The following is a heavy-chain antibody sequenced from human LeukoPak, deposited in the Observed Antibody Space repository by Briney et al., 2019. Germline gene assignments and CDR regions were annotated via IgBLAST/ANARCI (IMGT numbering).Heavy chain of an antibody. CDR2: IIPIFGTA. J-gene: IGHJ6*03. Sequence: SVKVSCKASGGTFSSYAISWVRQAPGQGLEWMGGIIPIFGTANYAQKFHGRVTITSDESTSTAYMELSSLRSEDTAVYYCARDGAAMTFYYMDVWGKGTTVTVSS. D-gene: IGHD5-18*01. CDR3: ARDGAAMTFYYMDV. CDR1: GGTFSSYA. V-gene: IGHV1-69*13.